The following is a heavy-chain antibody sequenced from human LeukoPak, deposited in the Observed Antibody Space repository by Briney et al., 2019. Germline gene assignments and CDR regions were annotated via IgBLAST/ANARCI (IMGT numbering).Heavy chain of an antibody. CDR2: IRYDGSNK. Sequence: GGSLRLSCAASGFSFSSYGMHWVRQAPGKGLGWVAFIRYDGSNKYYADSVKGRFTISRDKSKNTLYLQMNRLRAEDTAVYYCARRSGSGSYYNYFHYWGQGTLVTVSS. D-gene: IGHD3-10*01. CDR1: GFSFSSYG. J-gene: IGHJ4*02. V-gene: IGHV3-30*02. CDR3: ARRSGSGSYYNYFHY.